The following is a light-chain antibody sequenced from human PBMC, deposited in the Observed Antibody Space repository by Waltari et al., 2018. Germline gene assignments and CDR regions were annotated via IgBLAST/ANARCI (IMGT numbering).Light chain of an antibody. J-gene: IGLJ3*02. CDR2: DVV. CDR3: CSYAGTYTFV. CDR1: VNDVGVEDY. V-gene: IGLV2-11*01. Sequence: QSALTQPHSVSASPGQSVTIPCSGSVNDVGVEDYVSWYQQLPGKAPKLILYDVVKRSSGFPSRFSGSKYVTTASLTISSLQTDDEATYYCCSYAGTYTFVFGGGTKLTVL.